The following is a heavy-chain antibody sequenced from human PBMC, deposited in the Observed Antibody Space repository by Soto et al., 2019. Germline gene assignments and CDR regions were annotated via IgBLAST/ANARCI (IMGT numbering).Heavy chain of an antibody. J-gene: IGHJ5*02. Sequence: LRLSCAASGFTFSNYPIHWVRQAPGKGLEWVAVISYDGSNKYYSDSVKGRFTISRDNSKNTLYLQMNSLRGEDTAVYYCARDRDSSSRPTYWFDPWGQGTLVTVSS. D-gene: IGHD6-13*01. CDR3: ARDRDSSSRPTYWFDP. CDR2: ISYDGSNK. V-gene: IGHV3-30-3*01. CDR1: GFTFSNYP.